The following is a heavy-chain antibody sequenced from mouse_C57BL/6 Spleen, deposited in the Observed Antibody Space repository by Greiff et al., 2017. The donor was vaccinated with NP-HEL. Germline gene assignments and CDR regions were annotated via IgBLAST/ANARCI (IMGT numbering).Heavy chain of an antibody. Sequence: QVQLQQPGAELVKPGASVKLSCKASGYTFTSYWMQWVNQRPGQGLEWIGEIDPSDSYTTSNQKFKGTATLTVDTSSSTAYMQLSSLTSEDSAVYYCARGSPYWGQGTLVTVSA. CDR3: ARGSPY. V-gene: IGHV1-50*01. CDR2: IDPSDSYT. CDR1: GYTFTSYW. J-gene: IGHJ3*01.